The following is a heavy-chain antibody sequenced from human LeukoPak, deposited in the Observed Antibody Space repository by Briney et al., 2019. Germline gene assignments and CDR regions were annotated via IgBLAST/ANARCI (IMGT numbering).Heavy chain of an antibody. D-gene: IGHD4-17*01. V-gene: IGHV3-21*01. CDR3: AREGPDYGDNWFDP. Sequence: GGSLRLSCAASGFTFSSYSMNWVRQAPGMGLEWVSSISSSSSYIYYADSVKGRFTISRDNAKNSLYLQMNSLRAEDTAVYYCAREGPDYGDNWFDPWGQGTLVTVSS. CDR2: ISSSSSYI. J-gene: IGHJ5*02. CDR1: GFTFSSYS.